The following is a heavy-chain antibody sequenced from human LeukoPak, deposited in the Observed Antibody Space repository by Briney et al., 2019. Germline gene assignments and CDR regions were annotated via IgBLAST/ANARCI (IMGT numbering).Heavy chain of an antibody. CDR2: MNPNSGNT. V-gene: IGHV1-8*03. Sequence: ASVKVSCKASGYTFTGYYMHWVRQAPGQGLEWMGWMNPNSGNTGYAQKFQGRVTITRNTSISTAYMELSSLRSEDTAVYYCARGTARGIPAALNYWGQGTLVTVSS. J-gene: IGHJ4*02. CDR3: ARGTARGIPAALNY. D-gene: IGHD2-2*01. CDR1: GYTFTGYY.